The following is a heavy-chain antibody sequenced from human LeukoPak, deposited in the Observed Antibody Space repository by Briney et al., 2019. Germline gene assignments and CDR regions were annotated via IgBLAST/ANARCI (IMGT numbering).Heavy chain of an antibody. CDR1: GFTFDDYG. V-gene: IGHV3-20*04. Sequence: GGSLRLSCAASGFTFDDYGMSWVRQAPGKGLEWVSGINWNGGSTGYADSVKGRFTISRDNSKNTLYLQMNSLRAEDTAVYYCARAAAVSGAFRDNWFDPWGQGTLVTVSS. J-gene: IGHJ5*02. CDR3: ARAAAVSGAFRDNWFDP. D-gene: IGHD6-13*01. CDR2: INWNGGST.